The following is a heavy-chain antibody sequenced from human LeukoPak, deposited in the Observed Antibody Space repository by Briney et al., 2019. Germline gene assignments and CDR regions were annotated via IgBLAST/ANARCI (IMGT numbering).Heavy chain of an antibody. CDR2: AYYSGHT. CDR1: GGSISDNY. CDR3: ARHPFATPFDY. J-gene: IGHJ4*02. V-gene: IGHV4-59*08. Sequence: SEALSLTCTVSGGSISDNYWSWIRQPPGKGLEWIGYAYYSGHTNYNSSLKSRVTMSLDTSKSQFSLRLSSVTAADTAVYFCARHPFATPFDYWGPGTLVTVSS. D-gene: IGHD2-15*01.